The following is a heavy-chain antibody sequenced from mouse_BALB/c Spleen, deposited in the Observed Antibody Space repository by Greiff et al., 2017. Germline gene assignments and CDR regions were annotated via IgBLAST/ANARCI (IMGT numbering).Heavy chain of an antibody. CDR1: GFTFSSYG. Sequence: EVQRVESGGDLVKPGGSLKLSCAASGFTFSSYGMSWVRQTPDKRLEWVATISSGGSYTYYPDSVKGRFTISRDNAKNTLYLQLSSLKSEDTAMYYCARRDDYYAMDYWGQGTSLTVSS. CDR2: ISSGGSYT. J-gene: IGHJ4*01. CDR3: ARRDDYYAMDY. D-gene: IGHD3-3*01. V-gene: IGHV5-6*01.